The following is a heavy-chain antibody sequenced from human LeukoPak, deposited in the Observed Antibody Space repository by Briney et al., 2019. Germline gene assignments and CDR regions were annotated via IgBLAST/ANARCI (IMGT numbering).Heavy chain of an antibody. D-gene: IGHD2-2*01. CDR1: GFTFSSYA. V-gene: IGHV3-30-3*01. J-gene: IGHJ3*02. CDR2: ISYDGSNK. Sequence: GGSLRLSCAASGFTFSSYAMHRVRQAPGKGLEWVAVISYDGSNKYYADSVKGRFTISRDNSKNTLYLQMNSLRAEDTAVYYCARDWSGFGYCSSTSCSRGLRGAFDIWGQGTMVTVSS. CDR3: ARDWSGFGYCSSTSCSRGLRGAFDI.